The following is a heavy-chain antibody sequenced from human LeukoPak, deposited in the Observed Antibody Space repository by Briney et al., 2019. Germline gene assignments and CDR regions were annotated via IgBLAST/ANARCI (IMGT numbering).Heavy chain of an antibody. CDR2: IYYSGST. CDR3: ARRRGWLQFDY. D-gene: IGHD5-24*01. CDR1: GGSMSSYY. J-gene: IGHJ4*02. V-gene: IGHV4-59*08. Sequence: PSETLSLTCTVSGGSMSSYYWSWIRQPPGKGLEWIGHIYYSGSTNYNPSLKSRVTISVDTSKNQFSLKLSSVTAADTAVYYCARRRGWLQFDYWGQGTLVTVSS.